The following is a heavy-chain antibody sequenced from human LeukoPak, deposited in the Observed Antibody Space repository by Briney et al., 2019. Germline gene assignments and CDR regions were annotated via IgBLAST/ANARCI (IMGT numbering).Heavy chain of an antibody. CDR3: AREGEIGYDLSDY. Sequence: GESLKISCKASGYSFTIYWIGWVRQMPGKGLEWMGIIYPGDSDTRYSPSFQGQVTFSADKSISTAYLQWSSLKASDTAMYYCAREGEIGYDLSDYWGQGTLVTVSS. CDR1: GYSFTIYW. CDR2: IYPGDSDT. D-gene: IGHD5-12*01. J-gene: IGHJ4*02. V-gene: IGHV5-51*01.